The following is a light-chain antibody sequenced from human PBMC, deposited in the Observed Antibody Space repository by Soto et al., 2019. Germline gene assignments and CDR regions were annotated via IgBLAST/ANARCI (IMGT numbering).Light chain of an antibody. Sequence: QSVLTQPPSVSGSPGQSVTISCTGTSSDVGSYNRVSWYQQSPGTAPKLMIYEVSNRPSGVPDRFSGSKSDNTASLTISGLQAEDEADYYCSSYTSSNTYVFGTGTKVTVL. J-gene: IGLJ1*01. CDR1: SSDVGSYNR. CDR3: SSYTSSNTYV. V-gene: IGLV2-18*02. CDR2: EVS.